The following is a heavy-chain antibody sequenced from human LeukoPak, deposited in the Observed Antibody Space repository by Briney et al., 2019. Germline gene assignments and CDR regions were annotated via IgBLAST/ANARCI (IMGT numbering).Heavy chain of an antibody. J-gene: IGHJ1*01. D-gene: IGHD1-26*01. V-gene: IGHV1-2*02. Sequence: ASVKVSCKASGYTFTGYYMHWVRQAPGQGLEWMGWINPNSGGTNYAQKFQGRVTMTRDTSISTAYMELSRLRSDDTAVYYCARPVEATPAEYFQHWGQGTLVTVSS. CDR1: GYTFTGYY. CDR3: ARPVEATPAEYFQH. CDR2: INPNSGGT.